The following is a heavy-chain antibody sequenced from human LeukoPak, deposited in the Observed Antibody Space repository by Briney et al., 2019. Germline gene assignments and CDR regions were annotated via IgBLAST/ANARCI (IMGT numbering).Heavy chain of an antibody. D-gene: IGHD3-22*01. V-gene: IGHV1-2*02. CDR1: GYTFTGYY. Sequence: GASVKVSCKASGYTFTGYYMHWVRQAPGQGLEWMGWINPNSGGTNYAQKFQGRVTMARDTSISTAYVELSRLRSDDTAVYYCARSDYYDSSGYYYIFDYWGQGTLVTVSS. CDR2: INPNSGGT. J-gene: IGHJ4*02. CDR3: ARSDYYDSSGYYYIFDY.